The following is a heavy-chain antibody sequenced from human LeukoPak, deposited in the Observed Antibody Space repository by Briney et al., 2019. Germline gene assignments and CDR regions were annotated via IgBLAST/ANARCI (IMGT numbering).Heavy chain of an antibody. CDR2: ISAYNGNT. Sequence: ASVKVSCKASGYTFTSYGISWVRQAPGQGLEWMGWISAYNGNTNYAQKLQGRVTMTTDTSTSTAYMELRSLRSDDTAVYYCARDPQDIVVVPAAMLRSRYSGSWYDTDYWGQGTLVTVSS. V-gene: IGHV1-18*01. J-gene: IGHJ4*02. D-gene: IGHD2-2*01. CDR3: ARDPQDIVVVPAAMLRSRYSGSWYDTDY. CDR1: GYTFTSYG.